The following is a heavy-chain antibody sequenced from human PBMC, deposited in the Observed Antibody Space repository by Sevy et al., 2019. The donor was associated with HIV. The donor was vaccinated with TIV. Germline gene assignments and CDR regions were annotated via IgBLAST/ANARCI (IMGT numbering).Heavy chain of an antibody. J-gene: IGHJ4*02. V-gene: IGHV3-64D*06. CDR2: ISSNGGST. CDR1: GFTFSSYA. Sequence: GGSLRLSCSASGFTFSSYAMHWVRQAPGKGLQYVSAISSNGGSTYYADSVKGGFTISRDNSKNTLYLQMSSLRAEDTAVYYCVKLLVDTAMGGDTFDYWGQRTLVTVSS. CDR3: VKLLVDTAMGGDTFDY. D-gene: IGHD5-18*01.